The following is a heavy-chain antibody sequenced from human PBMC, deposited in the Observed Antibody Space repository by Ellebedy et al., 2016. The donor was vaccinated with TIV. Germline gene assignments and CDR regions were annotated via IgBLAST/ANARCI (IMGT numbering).Heavy chain of an antibody. CDR1: GFTFSSALW. D-gene: IGHD5-24*01. J-gene: IGHJ4*02. CDR2: IRQDEREK. V-gene: IGHV3-7*01. CDR3: VRDVSSDGWGAFFDT. Sequence: GESLKISCAASGFTFSSALWMSWLRQAPGKGLEWLANIRQDEREKYYADSVKGRFTVSRDNAKSSLYLQINSLRAEDTAVYYCVRDVSSDGWGAFFDTWGQGTLVTVSS.